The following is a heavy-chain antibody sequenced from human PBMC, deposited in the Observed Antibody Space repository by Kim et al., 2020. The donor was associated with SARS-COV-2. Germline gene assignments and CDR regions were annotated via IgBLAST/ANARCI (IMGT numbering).Heavy chain of an antibody. V-gene: IGHV3-21*01. Sequence: YNAASVQARSTIPRDNAKNSLYLQMNSLGAEDTAVYYCAVAVAGTFYFDYWGQGTLVTVSS. D-gene: IGHD6-19*01. CDR3: AVAVAGTFYFDY. J-gene: IGHJ4*02.